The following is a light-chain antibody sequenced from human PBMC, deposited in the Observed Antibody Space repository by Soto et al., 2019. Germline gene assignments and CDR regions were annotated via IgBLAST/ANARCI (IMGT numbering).Light chain of an antibody. CDR3: QQLNSYPQLT. CDR1: QGISSY. V-gene: IGKV1-9*01. J-gene: IGKJ4*01. Sequence: IQLTQSPSSLSASVGDRVTITCRASQGISSYLAWYQQKPGKAPKLLIYAASTLQSGVPSRFSGSGSGTDFTLTISSLQLEDFATYYCQQLNSYPQLTFGGGTKVEIK. CDR2: AAS.